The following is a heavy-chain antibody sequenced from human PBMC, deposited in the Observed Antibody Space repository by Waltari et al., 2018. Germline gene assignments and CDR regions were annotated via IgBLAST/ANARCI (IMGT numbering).Heavy chain of an antibody. J-gene: IGHJ4*02. CDR2: INHSGST. Sequence: QVQLQQWGAGLLKPSETLSLTCAVYGGSFSGYYWSWIRQPPGKGLEWIGEINHSGSTNYNPSLKSRVTISVDTSKNQFSLKLSSVTAADTAVYYCAKDPPQLLWFGEPTYFDYWGQGTLVTVSS. CDR3: AKDPPQLLWFGEPTYFDY. CDR1: GGSFSGYY. V-gene: IGHV4-34*01. D-gene: IGHD3-10*01.